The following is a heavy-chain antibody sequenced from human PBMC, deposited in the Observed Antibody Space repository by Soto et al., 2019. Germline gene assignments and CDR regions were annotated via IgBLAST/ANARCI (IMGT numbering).Heavy chain of an antibody. Sequence: PSETLSLTCTVSGGSISSSSYYWGWIRQPPGKGLEWIGSIYYSGSTYYNPSLKSRVTMSVDTSKNQFSLRAEDTAVYYCARARITMVRGVTLAYWGQGTLVTVSS. CDR2: IYYSGST. CDR1: GGSISSSSYY. D-gene: IGHD3-10*01. CDR3: ARARITMVRGVTLAY. J-gene: IGHJ4*02. V-gene: IGHV4-39*01.